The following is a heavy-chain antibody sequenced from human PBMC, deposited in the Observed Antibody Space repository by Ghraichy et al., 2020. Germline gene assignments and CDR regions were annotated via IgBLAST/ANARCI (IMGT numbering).Heavy chain of an antibody. D-gene: IGHD1-1*01. V-gene: IGHV3-23*01. Sequence: GSLSLSCAASGFPFRTYAMHWVRQAPGTGLDWVSGISGSDGRNYYTDAVKGRFTISRDNSKNTVHLHMNIVRVEDTATYYCAKGRLIGGVDWTLDYWGQGALGFVSS. CDR3: AKGRLIGGVDWTLDY. CDR1: GFPFRTYA. J-gene: IGHJ4*02. CDR2: ISGSDGRN.